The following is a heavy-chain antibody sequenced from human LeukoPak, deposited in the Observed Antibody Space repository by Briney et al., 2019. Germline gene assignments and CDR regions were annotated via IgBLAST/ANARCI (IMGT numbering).Heavy chain of an antibody. V-gene: IGHV3-20*04. D-gene: IGHD4-17*01. CDR3: ARAQTYGDSRLLLDY. Sequence: PGGSLRLSCAASGFTFSSYWMSWVRQAPGKGLEWVSGINWNGGSTGYADSVEGRFTIFRDNAKNSQYLQMNSLRVEDTALYYCARAQTYGDSRLLLDYWGQGTLVTVSS. CDR1: GFTFSSYW. J-gene: IGHJ4*02. CDR2: INWNGGST.